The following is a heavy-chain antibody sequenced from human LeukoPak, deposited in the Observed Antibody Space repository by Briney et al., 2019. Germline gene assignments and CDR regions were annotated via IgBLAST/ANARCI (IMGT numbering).Heavy chain of an antibody. D-gene: IGHD3-22*01. CDR2: INCNSGDT. J-gene: IGHJ4*02. CDR1: GYTFCAYN. V-gene: IGHV1-2*06. CDR3: GRTWIEVWTPDFDY. Sequence: ASVKVSCKASGYTFCAYNIHWVRQAPGHGLEWMGRINCNSGDTKYAQKFQGRVTMTRDTSMSTVYMELSGLRSDDTAVFFCGRTWIEVWTPDFDYWGQGTLVTVSS.